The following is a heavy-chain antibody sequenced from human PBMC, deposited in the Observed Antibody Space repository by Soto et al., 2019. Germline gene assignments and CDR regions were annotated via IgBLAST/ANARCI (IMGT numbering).Heavy chain of an antibody. CDR1: GGTFSSYA. CDR3: ARGARGYSGYDFTYYYYYGMDV. CDR2: IIPIFGTA. J-gene: IGHJ6*02. Sequence: SVKVSCKASGGTFSSYAISWVRQAPGQGLEWMGGIIPIFGTANYAQKFQGRVTITADESTSTAYMELSSLRSEDTAVYYCARGARGYSGYDFTYYYYYGMDVWGQGTTVTVSS. V-gene: IGHV1-69*13. D-gene: IGHD5-12*01.